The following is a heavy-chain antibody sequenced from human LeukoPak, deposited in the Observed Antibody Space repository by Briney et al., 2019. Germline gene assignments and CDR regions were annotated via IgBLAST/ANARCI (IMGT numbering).Heavy chain of an antibody. Sequence: GGSLRLSCAASGFTFSSYAMHRVRQAPGKGLEWVAVISYDGSNKYYADSVKGRFTISRDNSKNTLYLQMNSLRAEDTAVYYCARDAGSRGMDVWGQGTTVTVSS. J-gene: IGHJ6*02. V-gene: IGHV3-30-3*01. CDR3: ARDAGSRGMDV. D-gene: IGHD6-13*01. CDR2: ISYDGSNK. CDR1: GFTFSSYA.